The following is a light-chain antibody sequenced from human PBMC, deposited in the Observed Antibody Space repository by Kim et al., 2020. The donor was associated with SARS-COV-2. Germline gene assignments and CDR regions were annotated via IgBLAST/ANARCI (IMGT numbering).Light chain of an antibody. V-gene: IGKV1-6*01. Sequence: ASVGDSVTITCRASQDIRNDLNWCQQKPGKGPELLIYAASNLRSGVASRFSGSGSGSEFTLTISSLQPEDFATYYCVQDYDYPITFGQGTRLEIK. CDR2: AAS. CDR1: QDIRND. CDR3: VQDYDYPIT. J-gene: IGKJ5*01.